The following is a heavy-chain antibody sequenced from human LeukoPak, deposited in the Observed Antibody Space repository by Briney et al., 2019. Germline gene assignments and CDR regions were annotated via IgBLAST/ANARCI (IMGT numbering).Heavy chain of an antibody. CDR3: AKEGQQLASYYYYMDV. CDR2: ISYDGSNK. Sequence: PGGSLRLSCAASGFTFSSYGMHWVRQAPGKGLEWVAVISYDGSNKYYADSVKGRFTISRDNSKNTLYLQMNSLRAEDTAVYYCAKEGQQLASYYYYMDVWGKGTTVTVSS. V-gene: IGHV3-30*18. J-gene: IGHJ6*03. CDR1: GFTFSSYG. D-gene: IGHD6-13*01.